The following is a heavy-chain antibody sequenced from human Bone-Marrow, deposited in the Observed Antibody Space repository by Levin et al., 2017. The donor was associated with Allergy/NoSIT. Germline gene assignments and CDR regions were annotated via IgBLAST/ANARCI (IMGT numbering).Heavy chain of an antibody. D-gene: IGHD3-3*01. CDR1: GFTFDDYA. J-gene: IGHJ3*02. CDR3: VKARGFIFGIDAFDM. CDR2: INWSSETI. V-gene: IGHV3-9*01. Sequence: SLKISCGASGFTFDDYAMHWVRQSPGRGLEWVSGINWSSETIGYADSMKGRFTISRDNSKNSLYLQMNGLRVEDTALYYCVKARGFIFGIDAFDMWGQGTMVTVSS.